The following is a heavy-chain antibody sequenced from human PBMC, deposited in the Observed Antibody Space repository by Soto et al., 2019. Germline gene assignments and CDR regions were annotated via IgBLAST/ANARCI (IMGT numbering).Heavy chain of an antibody. J-gene: IGHJ3*02. D-gene: IGHD4-17*01. CDR3: ASRYGSVFAI. V-gene: IGHV4-59*01. CDR2: IFYSGST. Sequence: PSETLSLTCTVSGGSLSSYYWSWIRQPPGKGLEWIGYIFYSGSTNYNPSLKSRVTISVDTSKNQFSLKLRSVTAADTAVYYCASRYGSVFAIWGQGTMVT. CDR1: GGSLSSYY.